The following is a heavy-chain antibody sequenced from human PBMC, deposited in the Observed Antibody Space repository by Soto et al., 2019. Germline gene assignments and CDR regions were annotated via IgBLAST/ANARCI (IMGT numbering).Heavy chain of an antibody. CDR1: GYTFATSG. Sequence: QVKLVQSGTEVKKPGASMKVSCKASGYTFATSGISWVRQAPGQGLEWMGWISAYNGNTNYEQKLQDRVTMTTDTSTSTAYLELRILRSADTAVYYCARAGHYYDSSGYANWGQGPLVTVSS. V-gene: IGHV1-18*01. CDR2: ISAYNGNT. D-gene: IGHD3-22*01. J-gene: IGHJ4*02. CDR3: ARAGHYYDSSGYAN.